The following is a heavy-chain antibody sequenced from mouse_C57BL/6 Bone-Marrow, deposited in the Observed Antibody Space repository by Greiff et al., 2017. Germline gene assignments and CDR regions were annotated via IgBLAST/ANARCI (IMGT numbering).Heavy chain of an antibody. CDR3: ARRSFYASYWYFDV. D-gene: IGHD1-1*01. V-gene: IGHV1-64*01. J-gene: IGHJ1*03. CDR1: GYTFTSYW. CDR2: IHPTSGST. Sequence: VQLQQPGAELVKPGASVKLSCKASGYTFTSYWMHWVKQRPGQGLEWIGMIHPTSGSTNYNEKFKSKATLTVDKSSSTAYMQLSSLTSEDSAVYYCARRSFYASYWYFDVWGTGTTVTVSS.